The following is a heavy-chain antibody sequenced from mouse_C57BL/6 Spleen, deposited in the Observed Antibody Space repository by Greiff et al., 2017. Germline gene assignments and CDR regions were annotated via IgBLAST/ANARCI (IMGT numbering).Heavy chain of an antibody. J-gene: IGHJ3*01. CDR2: ISSGGSYT. CDR3: ARQNYDGYYPFAY. D-gene: IGHD2-3*01. V-gene: IGHV5-6*01. Sequence: EVKLMESGGDLVKPGGSLKLSCAASGFTFSSYGMSWVRQTPDKRLEWVATISSGGSYTYYPDSVKGRFTISRDNAKNTLYLQMSSLKSEDTAMYYCARQNYDGYYPFAYWGQGTLVTVSA. CDR1: GFTFSSYG.